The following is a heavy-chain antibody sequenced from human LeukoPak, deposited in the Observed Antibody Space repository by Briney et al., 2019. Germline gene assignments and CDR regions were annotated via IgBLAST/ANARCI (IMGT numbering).Heavy chain of an antibody. CDR2: ISRSGNTI. CDR3: ARVATMVRVPLDALDI. CDR1: GFTFSGCE. V-gene: IGHV3-48*03. Sequence: PGGSLRLSCAISGFTFSGCELTWVRQAPGKGLEWISYISRSGNTIYYADSVKGRFTTSRDNAKNSLYLQMNSLRVEGTAVYYCARVATMVRVPLDALDIWGQGTMVSVSS. J-gene: IGHJ3*02. D-gene: IGHD3-10*01.